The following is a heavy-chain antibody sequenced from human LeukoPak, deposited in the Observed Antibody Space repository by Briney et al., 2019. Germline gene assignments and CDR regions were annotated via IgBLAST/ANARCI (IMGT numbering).Heavy chain of an antibody. D-gene: IGHD2-15*01. CDR1: GGSISSGGYS. CDR3: AGVALRYCSGGSCPFDY. Sequence: SQTLSLTCAVSGGSISSGGYSWSWIRQPPGKGLEWIGYIYYSGSTYYNPSPKSRVTISVDTSKNQFSLKLSSVTAADTAVYYCAGVALRYCSGGSCPFDYWGQGTLVTVSS. J-gene: IGHJ4*02. V-gene: IGHV4-30-4*07. CDR2: IYYSGST.